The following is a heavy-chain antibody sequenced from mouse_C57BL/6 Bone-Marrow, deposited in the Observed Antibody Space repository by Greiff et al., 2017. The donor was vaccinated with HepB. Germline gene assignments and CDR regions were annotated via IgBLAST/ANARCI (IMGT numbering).Heavy chain of an antibody. Sequence: VQLQQSGPELVKPGASVKMSCKASGYTFTDYNMHWVKQSHGKSLEWIGYINPNNGGTSYNQKFKGKATLTVNKSSSTAYMELRSLTSEDSAVYYCARLLRYEAWFAYWGQGTLVTVSA. CDR3: ARLLRYEAWFAY. J-gene: IGHJ3*01. CDR2: INPNNGGT. D-gene: IGHD1-1*01. CDR1: GYTFTDYN. V-gene: IGHV1-22*01.